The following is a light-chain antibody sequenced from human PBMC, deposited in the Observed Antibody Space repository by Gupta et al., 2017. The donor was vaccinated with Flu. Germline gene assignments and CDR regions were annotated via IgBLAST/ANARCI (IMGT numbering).Light chain of an antibody. CDR3: QQSYSTPF. Sequence: VGDRVTITCRASQSISSYLNWYQQKPGKAPKLLIYAASSLRSGVPSRFSGSGSGTDFTLTISRLQPEDVATYYCQQSYSTPFFGPGTKVDIK. CDR2: AAS. V-gene: IGKV1-39*01. CDR1: QSISSY. J-gene: IGKJ3*01.